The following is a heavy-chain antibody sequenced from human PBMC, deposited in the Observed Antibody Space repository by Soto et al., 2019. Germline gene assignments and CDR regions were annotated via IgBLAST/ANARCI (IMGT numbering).Heavy chain of an antibody. J-gene: IGHJ4*02. CDR1: GGTFSSYA. CDR2: IIPIFGTA. D-gene: IGHD5-12*01. Sequence: QVQLVQSGAEVKKPGSSVKVSCKASGGTFSSYATSWVRQAPGQGLEWMGGIIPIFGTANYAQKFQGRVTITADESTSTAYMELSSLRSEDTAVYYCARPHLQSRDGYANYFDYWGQGTLVTVSS. CDR3: ARPHLQSRDGYANYFDY. V-gene: IGHV1-69*01.